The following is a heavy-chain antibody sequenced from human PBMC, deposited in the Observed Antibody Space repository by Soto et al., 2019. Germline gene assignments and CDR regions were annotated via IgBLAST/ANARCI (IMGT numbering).Heavy chain of an antibody. D-gene: IGHD2-2*01. V-gene: IGHV1-18*04. CDR1: GYTFTSYG. CDR3: ARDTSHYFDH. J-gene: IGHJ4*02. CDR2: ISAYNGKT. Sequence: VSVKVSCKASGYTFTSYGISWVRQAPGQGLEWMGWISAYNGKTHYAQKFQDRVTMTTDTAATTAYMELRSLRSDDSAMYFCARDTSHYFDHWGQGTLVTVS.